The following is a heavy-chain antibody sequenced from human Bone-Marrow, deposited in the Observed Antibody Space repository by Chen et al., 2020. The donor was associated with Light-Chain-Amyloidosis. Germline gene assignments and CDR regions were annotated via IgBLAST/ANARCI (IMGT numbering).Heavy chain of an antibody. CDR2: INRDGSEK. CDR1: GFTFGRYW. V-gene: IGHV3-7*03. D-gene: IGHD2-2*01. J-gene: IGHJ4*02. Sequence: EVQVVESGGGLVQPGGSLRLPGAASGFTFGRYWMSWVRQAPGKGLEGVANINRDGSEKYHVDSVKGRFTISRDNANNSLYLQMNSLRAEDTAVYYCAKDRCTSISCSDFDYWGQGTLVTVSS. CDR3: AKDRCTSISCSDFDY.